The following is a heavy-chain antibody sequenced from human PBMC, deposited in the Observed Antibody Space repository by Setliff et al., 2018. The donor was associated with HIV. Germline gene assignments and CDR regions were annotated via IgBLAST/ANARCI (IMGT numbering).Heavy chain of an antibody. D-gene: IGHD5-18*01. V-gene: IGHV4-38-2*01. CDR3: ATHPGNTYGPYDY. Sequence: PSETLSLTCAVSGYSISSGYYWAWIRQPPGKGLEWIGSFYHAGSIYYNPSLKSRVTISGDTSKNQFSLKLSFMTAADTALYYCATHPGNTYGPYDYWGQGALVTVSS. J-gene: IGHJ4*02. CDR1: GYSISSGYY. CDR2: FYHAGSI.